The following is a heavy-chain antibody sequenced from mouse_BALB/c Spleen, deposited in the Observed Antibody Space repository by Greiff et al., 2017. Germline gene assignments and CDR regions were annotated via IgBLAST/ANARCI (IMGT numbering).Heavy chain of an antibody. J-gene: IGHJ1*01. Sequence: DVQLVESGGGLVKPGGSLKLSCAASGFTFSSYAMSWVRQTPEKRLEWVASISSGGSTYYPDSVKGRFTISRDNARNILYLQMSSLRSEDTAMYYCARGTYDGPRYWYFDVWGAGTTVTVSS. CDR3: ARGTYDGPRYWYFDV. D-gene: IGHD2-3*01. CDR2: ISSGGST. V-gene: IGHV5-6-5*01. CDR1: GFTFSSYA.